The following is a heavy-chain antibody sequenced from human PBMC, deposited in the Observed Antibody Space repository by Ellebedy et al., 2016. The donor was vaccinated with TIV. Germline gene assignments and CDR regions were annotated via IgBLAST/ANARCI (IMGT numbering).Heavy chain of an antibody. CDR1: GGSISSHY. J-gene: IGHJ4*02. D-gene: IGHD1-26*01. Sequence: SETLSLTXTVSGGSISSHYWSWIRQSPGMGLEWIGYIHYRGNTDYNPSLKSRVSISVDTSQNQFSLKLTSVTAADTAIYYCTRDRVGTTDVWGQGTLVTVSS. V-gene: IGHV4-59*11. CDR2: IHYRGNT. CDR3: TRDRVGTTDV.